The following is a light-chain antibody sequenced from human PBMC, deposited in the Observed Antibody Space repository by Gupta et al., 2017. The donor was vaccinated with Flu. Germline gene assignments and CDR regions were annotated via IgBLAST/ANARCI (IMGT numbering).Light chain of an antibody. CDR1: ETIRRH. CDR3: QQTDREPRT. V-gene: IGKV1-39*01. J-gene: IGKJ2*01. Sequence: DAQMTQPPPSLSASLGDRATITCRVSETIRRHLNWYQQTPRKPPNLLIDEPCQWQSGVPSRFSGSGYGADFSLTIRNLQPEEFGAYYCQQTDREPRTFGEGTKVEI. CDR2: EPC.